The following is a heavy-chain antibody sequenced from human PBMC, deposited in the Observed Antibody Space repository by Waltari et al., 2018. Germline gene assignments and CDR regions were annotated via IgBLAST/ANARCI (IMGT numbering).Heavy chain of an antibody. D-gene: IGHD1-26*01. V-gene: IGHV3-11*04. CDR3: ARAGDSGSYDY. CDR2: ISSSGSTI. Sequence: QVQLQQWGAGLLKPSETLSLTCAVSGGSFSGYYWSWIRQPPGKGLEWVSYISSSGSTIYYADSVKGRFTISRDNAKNSLYLQMNSLRAEDTAVYYCARAGDSGSYDYWGQGTLVTVSS. CDR1: GGSFSGYY. J-gene: IGHJ4*02.